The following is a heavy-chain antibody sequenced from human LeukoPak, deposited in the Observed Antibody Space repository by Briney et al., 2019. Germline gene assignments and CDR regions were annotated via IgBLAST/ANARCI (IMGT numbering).Heavy chain of an antibody. Sequence: ASVKVSCKASGYTFTIYYMHWVRQAPGQGLEWMGIINPSGGSTSYAQKFQGRVTMTRDTSTSTVYMELSSLRSEDTAVYYCARDSGYYYDSSGYYIDYWGQGTLVTVSS. CDR2: INPSGGST. CDR1: GYTFTIYY. CDR3: ARDSGYYYDSSGYYIDY. V-gene: IGHV1-46*01. D-gene: IGHD3-22*01. J-gene: IGHJ4*02.